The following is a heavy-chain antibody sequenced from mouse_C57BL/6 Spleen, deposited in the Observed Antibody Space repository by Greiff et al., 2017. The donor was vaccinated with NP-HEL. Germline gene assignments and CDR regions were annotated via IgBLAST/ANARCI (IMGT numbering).Heavy chain of an antibody. CDR1: GFTFSSYA. CDR3: AKNYGPHYFDY. Sequence: EVKLMESGGGLVKPGGSLKLSCAASGFTFSSYAMSWVRQTPEKRLEWVATISDGGSYTYYPDNVKGRFTISRDNAKNNLYLQMSHLKSEDTAMYYCAKNYGPHYFDYWGQGTTLTVSS. D-gene: IGHD1-1*02. J-gene: IGHJ2*01. CDR2: ISDGGSYT. V-gene: IGHV5-4*03.